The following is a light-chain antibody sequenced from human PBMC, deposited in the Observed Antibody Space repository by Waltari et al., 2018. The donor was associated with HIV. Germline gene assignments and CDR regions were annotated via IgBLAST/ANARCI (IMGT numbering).Light chain of an antibody. V-gene: IGKV1-39*01. CDR1: QSISTY. CDR2: GAS. Sequence: DIQMTQSPSSLSASVGDRVTITCRVSQSISTYLCWYQQKPGKAPKLLICGASSLQRGVPSRFSGSGSGTDFTLTIISLQPEDFATYYCQESYSAPFTFGPGTKVD. J-gene: IGKJ3*01. CDR3: QESYSAPFT.